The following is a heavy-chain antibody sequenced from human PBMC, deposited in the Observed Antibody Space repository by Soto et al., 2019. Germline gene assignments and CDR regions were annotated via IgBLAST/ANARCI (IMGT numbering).Heavy chain of an antibody. CDR1: GYTFASYD. D-gene: IGHD3-16*01. V-gene: IGHV1-8*01. CDR3: ARAPWGKDDWFDP. Sequence: ASVKVSCKACGYTFASYDIYWVRQATGQGLEWMGCMNPNSCNTGHAQKLQGRVTMTSNTSISTAYMELSSLSSEDTAVYYWARAPWGKDDWFDPWGQGTLVTVSS. J-gene: IGHJ5*02. CDR2: MNPNSCNT.